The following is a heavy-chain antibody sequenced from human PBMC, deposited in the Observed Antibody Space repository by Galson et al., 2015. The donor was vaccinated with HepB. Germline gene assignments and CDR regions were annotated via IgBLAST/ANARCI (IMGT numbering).Heavy chain of an antibody. D-gene: IGHD3-10*01. CDR2: INAGNGNT. CDR1: GYTFTSYA. V-gene: IGHV1-3*01. J-gene: IGHJ4*02. Sequence: SVKVSCKASGYTFTSYAMHWVRQAPGQRLEWMGWINAGNGNTKYSQKFQGRVTITRDTSASTAYMELSSLRSEDTAVYYCARAERPNLWFGELLEIDYWGQGTLVTVSS. CDR3: ARAERPNLWFGELLEIDY.